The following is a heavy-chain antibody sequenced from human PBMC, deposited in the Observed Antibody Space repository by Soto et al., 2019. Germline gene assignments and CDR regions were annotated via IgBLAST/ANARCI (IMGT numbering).Heavy chain of an antibody. CDR2: ISGSGGSP. Sequence: EVQLLESGGGLVQPGGSLRLSCAASGFSFSTYTMSWVRRAPGKGLEWVSAISGSGGSPSYADSVQGRVTISRDNPKKTLYLQMNSLRAEDTAVYYCAKARCTTSNCYVPDYWGQGTLVTVSS. V-gene: IGHV3-23*01. CDR3: AKARCTTSNCYVPDY. D-gene: IGHD2-8*01. CDR1: GFSFSTYT. J-gene: IGHJ4*02.